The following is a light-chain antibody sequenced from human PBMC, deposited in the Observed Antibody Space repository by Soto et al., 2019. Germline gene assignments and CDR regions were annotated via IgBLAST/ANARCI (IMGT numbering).Light chain of an antibody. CDR3: QQYDDSPGT. V-gene: IGKV3-20*01. J-gene: IGKJ1*01. Sequence: IVLTQSPGTLSLSPGGRATLSCRASQSISSSYLAWYQQKPGQAPRLLIYGASSRATAIPDRFSGSGSGTDFTLTISRLEPEDSAVYYCQQYDDSPGTFGQGTKVEI. CDR1: QSISSSY. CDR2: GAS.